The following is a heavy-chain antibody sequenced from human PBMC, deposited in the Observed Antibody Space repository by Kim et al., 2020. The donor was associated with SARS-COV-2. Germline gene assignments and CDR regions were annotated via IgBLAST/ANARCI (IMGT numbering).Heavy chain of an antibody. J-gene: IGHJ4*02. V-gene: IGHV3-23*01. CDR3: TKCRCSSTSCYFCPDYFDY. CDR2: ISGSGGST. Sequence: GGSLRLSCAASGFTFSSYAMSWVRQAPGKGLEWVSAISGSGGSTYYADSVKGRFTISRDNSKNTLYLQMNRLKAEDTAVYYCTKCRCSSTSCYFCPDYFDYSGQGTLVTVSS. D-gene: IGHD2-2*01. CDR1: GFTFSSYA.